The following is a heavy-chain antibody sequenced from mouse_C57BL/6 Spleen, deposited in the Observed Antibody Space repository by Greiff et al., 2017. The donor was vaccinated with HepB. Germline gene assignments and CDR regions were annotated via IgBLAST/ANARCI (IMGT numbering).Heavy chain of an antibody. V-gene: IGHV1-64*01. D-gene: IGHD1-1*01. J-gene: IGHJ2*01. Sequence: QVQLQQSGAELVKPGASVKLSCKASGYTFTSYWMHWVKQRPGQGLEWIGMIHPNSGSTNYNEKFKSKATLTVDKSSSTAYMQLSSLTSEDSAVYYCARADYGSSYGYFDYWGQGTTLTVSS. CDR1: GYTFTSYW. CDR2: IHPNSGST. CDR3: ARADYGSSYGYFDY.